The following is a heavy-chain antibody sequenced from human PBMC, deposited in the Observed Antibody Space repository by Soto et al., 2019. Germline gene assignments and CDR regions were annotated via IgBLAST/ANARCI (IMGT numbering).Heavy chain of an antibody. V-gene: IGHV3-21*01. CDR1: GFAFSSFS. Sequence: EVQLVESGGGLVKPGGSLRLSCAASGFAFSSFSMNWVRQAPGKGLEWVAFISSGGSSMYYADSVKGRFSISRDNAKNSLFLQMNSRRAEDTAVYYCARDCGEQLVRRGFYYYYMDVWGTGTTVTVAS. J-gene: IGHJ6*03. CDR2: ISSGGSSM. CDR3: ARDCGEQLVRRGFYYYYMDV. D-gene: IGHD6-6*01.